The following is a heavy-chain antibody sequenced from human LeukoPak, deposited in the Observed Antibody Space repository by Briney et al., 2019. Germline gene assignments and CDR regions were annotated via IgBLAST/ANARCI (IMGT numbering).Heavy chain of an antibody. J-gene: IGHJ4*02. Sequence: PGGSQSLSCVAAGFTFSTNSRIWVGQAPGTGLKWVSSIISSSNNIYYADSVKRRFTISRDNHKNSLYLQMNTLRAEDTAVYYCARDIRFGDFIDYWGQGTLVTVSS. V-gene: IGHV3-21*01. CDR3: ARDIRFGDFIDY. CDR1: GFTFSTNS. CDR2: IISSSNNI. D-gene: IGHD3-10*01.